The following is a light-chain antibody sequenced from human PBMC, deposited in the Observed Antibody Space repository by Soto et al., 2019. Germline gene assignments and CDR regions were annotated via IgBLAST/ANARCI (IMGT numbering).Light chain of an antibody. CDR1: NIGSKS. CDR3: QVWDSSSDHPV. V-gene: IGLV3-21*04. Sequence: SYELTQPPSVSVAPGKTARITCGGNNIGSKSVHWYQQTPGQAPVRVIYYDSDRPSGIPERFSGSNSGNTATLTISRVEAGDEADYYCQVWDSSSDHPVFGGGTKLTVL. CDR2: YDS. J-gene: IGLJ2*01.